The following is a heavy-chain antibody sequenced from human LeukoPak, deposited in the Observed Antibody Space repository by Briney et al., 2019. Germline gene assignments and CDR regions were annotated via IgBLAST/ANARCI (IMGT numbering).Heavy chain of an antibody. CDR1: GFTFRSYA. CDR3: AKSSYCGGDCYLLAFDI. D-gene: IGHD2-21*02. J-gene: IGHJ3*02. V-gene: IGHV3-30*18. CDR2: ISYDGSNK. Sequence: GGSLRLSCAASGFTFRSYAMHWVRQAPGKGLEWVAVISYDGSNKYYADSVKGRFTISRDNSKNTLFLQMNSLRAEDTAVYYCAKSSYCGGDCYLLAFDIWGQGTMVTVSS.